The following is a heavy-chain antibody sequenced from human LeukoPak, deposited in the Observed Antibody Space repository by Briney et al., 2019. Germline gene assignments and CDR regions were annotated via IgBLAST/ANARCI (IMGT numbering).Heavy chain of an antibody. CDR1: GFTFSSYG. D-gene: IGHD6-13*01. Sequence: GRSLRLSCAASGFTFSSYGMHWVRQAPGKGLEWVAVISYDGSNKYYADSVKGRFTIFRDNSKNTLYLQMNSLRAEDTAVYYCAKAPIAAAGIYYFDYWGQGTLVTVSS. V-gene: IGHV3-30*18. CDR3: AKAPIAAAGIYYFDY. J-gene: IGHJ4*02. CDR2: ISYDGSNK.